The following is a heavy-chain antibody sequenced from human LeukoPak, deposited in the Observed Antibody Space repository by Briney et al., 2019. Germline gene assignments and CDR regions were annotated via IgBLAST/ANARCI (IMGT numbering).Heavy chain of an antibody. CDR3: AKGRACTNGVCHFDY. CDR1: GFTFSSYD. D-gene: IGHD2-8*01. CDR2: ISTSGGSR. V-gene: IGHV3-23*01. Sequence: GGSLRLSCAASGFTFSSYDMSWVRQAPGKGLEWVSVISTSGGSRYHADSVKGRFIISRDNSKNTLYLQMNSLRAEDTAAYYCAKGRACTNGVCHFDYWGRGTLVTVSS. J-gene: IGHJ4*02.